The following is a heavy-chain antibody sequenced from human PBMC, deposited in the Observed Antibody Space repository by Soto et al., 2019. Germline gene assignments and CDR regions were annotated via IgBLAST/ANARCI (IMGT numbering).Heavy chain of an antibody. V-gene: IGHV3-33*01. Sequence: GGSLRLSCAASGFTFSRYDMHWVRQAPGKGLEWVALIWNDGIRKVYVDSVKGRFTISRDNSKNTLDLQMNSLRAEDTAVYYCARDDDYEANAFDYWGPGTLVTVSS. J-gene: IGHJ4*02. CDR1: GFTFSRYD. CDR2: IWNDGIRK. D-gene: IGHD3-22*01. CDR3: ARDDDYEANAFDY.